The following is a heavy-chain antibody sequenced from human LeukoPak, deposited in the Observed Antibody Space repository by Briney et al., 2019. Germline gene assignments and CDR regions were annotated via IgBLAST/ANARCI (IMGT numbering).Heavy chain of an antibody. V-gene: IGHV1-18*01. CDR2: ISAYNGNT. J-gene: IGHJ2*01. CDR1: GYTFTSYG. D-gene: IGHD4-17*01. Sequence: GASVKVSCKASGYTFTSYGISWVRQAPGQGLEWMGWISAYNGNTNYAQKLQGRVTMTTDTSTSTAYMELRSLRSDDTAVYYCAREVTPTVTTWYFDLWGRGTLVTVSS. CDR3: AREVTPTVTTWYFDL.